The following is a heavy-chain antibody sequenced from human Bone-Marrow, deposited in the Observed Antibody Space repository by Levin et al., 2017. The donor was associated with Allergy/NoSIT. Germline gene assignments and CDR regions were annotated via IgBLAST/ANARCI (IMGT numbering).Heavy chain of an antibody. Sequence: ASVKVSCKASGYTFTSYGISWVRHAPGQGLEWMGWISAYNGNTNYAQKLQGRVTMTTDTSTSTAYMELRSLRSDDTAVYYCARDVGETAIDAFDIWGQGTMVTVSS. D-gene: IGHD2-21*02. V-gene: IGHV1-18*01. CDR3: ARDVGETAIDAFDI. CDR1: GYTFTSYG. CDR2: ISAYNGNT. J-gene: IGHJ3*02.